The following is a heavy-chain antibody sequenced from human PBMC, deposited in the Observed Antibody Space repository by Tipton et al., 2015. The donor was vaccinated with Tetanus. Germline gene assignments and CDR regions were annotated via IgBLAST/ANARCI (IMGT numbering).Heavy chain of an antibody. V-gene: IGHV5-51*01. CDR3: ARQDCSGGSCSLDV. J-gene: IGHJ6*02. CDR2: VYPGDSDP. D-gene: IGHD2-15*01. Sequence: GAEVKKSGESLKISCKGSGYSFTSKWIGWVRQMPGKGLEWMGIVYPGDSDPRYSPSFQGQVTISADKSISAAYLQWSSLKASDTGIYYCARQDCSGGSCSLDVWGQGTTVTVSS. CDR1: GYSFTSKW.